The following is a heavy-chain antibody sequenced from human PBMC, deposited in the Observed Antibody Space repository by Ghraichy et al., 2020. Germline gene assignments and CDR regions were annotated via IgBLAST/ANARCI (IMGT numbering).Heavy chain of an antibody. Sequence: SETLSLTCTVSGGSISSNSYYWGWIRQPPGKGLEWIGSIYYTGSTYYNPSLKSRVTILVDMSRNQFSLKLSSVTAADTAVYYCASAEDPVDWFDPWGQGTLVTVSS. CDR1: GGSISSNSYY. V-gene: IGHV4-39*07. CDR2: IYYTGST. CDR3: ASAEDPVDWFDP. J-gene: IGHJ5*02.